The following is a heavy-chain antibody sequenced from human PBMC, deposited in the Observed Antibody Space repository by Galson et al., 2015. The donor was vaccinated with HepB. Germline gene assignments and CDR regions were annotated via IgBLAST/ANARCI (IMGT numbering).Heavy chain of an antibody. CDR1: GFTFSTFW. CDR3: AGGDGWVFNY. Sequence: SLRLSCAASGFTFSTFWMSWFRQAPGKGLEWVANIIQDGSEKYSVDSVKGQFTISRDNAKNSLYLQMNNLRAEDTAVYFCAGGDGWVFNYWGQGTLVTVSS. J-gene: IGHJ4*02. CDR2: IIQDGSEK. D-gene: IGHD5-24*01. V-gene: IGHV3-7*03.